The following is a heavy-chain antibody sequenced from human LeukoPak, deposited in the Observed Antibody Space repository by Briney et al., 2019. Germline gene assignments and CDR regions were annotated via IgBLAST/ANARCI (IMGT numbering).Heavy chain of an antibody. V-gene: IGHV1-18*01. D-gene: IGHD5-18*01. CDR3: ARDSGWTWIQLWKEAYMDV. Sequence: ASVKVSFKASGYTFTSYGISWVRQAPGQGLEWMGWISAYNGNTNYAQKLQGRVTMTTDTSTSTAYMELRSLRSDDTAVYYCARDSGWTWIQLWKEAYMDVWGKGTTVTVSS. CDR2: ISAYNGNT. CDR1: GYTFTSYG. J-gene: IGHJ6*03.